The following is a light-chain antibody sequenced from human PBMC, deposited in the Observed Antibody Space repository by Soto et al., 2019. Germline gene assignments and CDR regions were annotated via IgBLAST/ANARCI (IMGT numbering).Light chain of an antibody. CDR1: TSDIGGYNY. CDR3: SSDISSSAPYV. Sequence: QSVLTQPASVSGSPGQSITISCTGTTSDIGGYNYVSWYQQHPGKAPKLMIYDVTRWPSGVSNRFSGSKSGNTASLTISGLQAEDEADYYCSSDISSSAPYVFGTGTKVTV. V-gene: IGLV2-14*01. J-gene: IGLJ1*01. CDR2: DVT.